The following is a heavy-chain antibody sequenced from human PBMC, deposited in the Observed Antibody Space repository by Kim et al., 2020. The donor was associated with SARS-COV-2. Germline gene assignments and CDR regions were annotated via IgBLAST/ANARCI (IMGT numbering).Heavy chain of an antibody. J-gene: IGHJ5*02. D-gene: IGHD6-19*01. CDR2: ISAYNGNT. CDR1: GYTFTSYG. Sequence: ASVKVSCKASGYTFTSYGISWVRQAPGQGLEWMGWISAYNGNTNYAQKLQGRVTMTTDTSTSTAYMELRSLRSDDTAVYYCARVESPDPPLYSSGSWFDPWGQGTLVTVSS. CDR3: ARVESPDPPLYSSGSWFDP. V-gene: IGHV1-18*01.